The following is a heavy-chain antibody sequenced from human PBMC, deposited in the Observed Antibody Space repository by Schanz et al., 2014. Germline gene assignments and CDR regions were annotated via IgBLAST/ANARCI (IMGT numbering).Heavy chain of an antibody. CDR1: GFTFTNYA. CDR3: ASDAVSSVLTPGFYY. CDR2: ISGSGGST. Sequence: EVQLLESGGGLVQPGGSLRLSCAASGFTFTNYAMTWVRQAPGKGLEWVSGISGSGGSTYNADSVEGRFTISRGNAKNTLDLQMDSLRAEDTAGYYCASDAVSSVLTPGFYYWGQGTLVTVSS. D-gene: IGHD2-8*01. V-gene: IGHV3-23*01. J-gene: IGHJ4*02.